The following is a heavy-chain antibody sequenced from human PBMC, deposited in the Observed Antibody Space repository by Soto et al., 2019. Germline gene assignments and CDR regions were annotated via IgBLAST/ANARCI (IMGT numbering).Heavy chain of an antibody. V-gene: IGHV3-21*02. Sequence: EVQLVESGGGLVKPGGSLRLSCTASGFTFSSYNMNWVRQAPGKGLEWVSYISTWSSYSFYADSVKGRFTISRDNSENSLYLQLDSLSDEDTAVYYCARASHDYGALDYWGQGAPVTVSS. CDR1: GFTFSSYN. CDR3: ARASHDYGALDY. CDR2: ISTWSSYS. J-gene: IGHJ4*02. D-gene: IGHD4-17*01.